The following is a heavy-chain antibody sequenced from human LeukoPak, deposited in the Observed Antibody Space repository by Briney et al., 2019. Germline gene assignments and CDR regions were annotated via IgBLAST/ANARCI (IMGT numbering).Heavy chain of an antibody. J-gene: IGHJ4*02. V-gene: IGHV1-18*01. D-gene: IGHD6-13*01. CDR2: ISTYNGNT. CDR3: AKHSSSWHYFDY. Sequence: ASVKVSCKASGYTFTSYGITWVRQAPGQGLEWMGWISTYNGNTNDAQKFLDRVILTRDISSTTAYLELRSLRPDDTAVYYCAKHSSSWHYFDYWGQGTLVTVSS. CDR1: GYTFTSYG.